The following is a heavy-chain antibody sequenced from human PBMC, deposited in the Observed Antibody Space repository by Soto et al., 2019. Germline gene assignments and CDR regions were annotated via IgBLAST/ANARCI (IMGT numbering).Heavy chain of an antibody. Sequence: GGSLRLSCAASGFTFSSYGMHWVRQAPGKGLEWVAVIWYDGSNKYYADSVKGRFTISRDNSKNTLYLQMNSLRAEDTAVYYCARDLPGGGGPAQLTSPGYYYYGMDVWGQGTTVTVSS. V-gene: IGHV3-33*01. CDR1: GFTFSSYG. D-gene: IGHD2-2*01. CDR2: IWYDGSNK. CDR3: ARDLPGGGGPAQLTSPGYYYYGMDV. J-gene: IGHJ6*02.